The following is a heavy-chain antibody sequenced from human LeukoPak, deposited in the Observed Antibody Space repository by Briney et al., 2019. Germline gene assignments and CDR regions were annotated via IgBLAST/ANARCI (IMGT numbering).Heavy chain of an antibody. CDR3: ARQLPTAAADTRGYFDY. V-gene: IGHV4-39*01. CDR2: LYYGENS. CDR1: GDSISSSSYY. Sequence: SETLSLTCTVSGDSISSSSYYWGWIRQAPGKGLEWIGSLYYGENSHYNPSLKSRATLSVDTSNNQFSLKLTSVTAADAAVYFCARQLPTAAADTRGYFDYWGQGTVVTVSS. D-gene: IGHD6-25*01. J-gene: IGHJ4*02.